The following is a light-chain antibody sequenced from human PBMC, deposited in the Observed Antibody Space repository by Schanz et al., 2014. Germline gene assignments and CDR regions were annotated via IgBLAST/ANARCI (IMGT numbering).Light chain of an antibody. CDR1: QSLLYSSNNKNY. CDR3: QQYYSSPET. J-gene: IGKJ1*01. CDR2: WAT. Sequence: DIVMTQSPDSLAVSLGERATIHCKSSQSLLYSSNNKNYLAWYQQKPGQAPRLIISWATTRESGVPDRFSGSESGTDFTLTISSLQAEDVAVYYCQQYYSSPETFGQGTKVEI. V-gene: IGKV4-1*01.